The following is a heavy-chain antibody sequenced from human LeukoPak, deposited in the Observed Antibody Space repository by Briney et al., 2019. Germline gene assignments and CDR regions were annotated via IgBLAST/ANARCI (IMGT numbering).Heavy chain of an antibody. CDR1: GYTFTGYN. V-gene: IGHV1-2*02. CDR3: TKEGVEGY. CDR2: INPNSGGT. Sequence: ASVKVSCKASGYTFTGYNMHWVRQAPGQGLGWMGWINPNSGGTNYAQKFQGRVTMTRDTSINTAYMELGRLTSDDTAVYYCTKEGVEGYWGQGTLVTVSS. J-gene: IGHJ4*02.